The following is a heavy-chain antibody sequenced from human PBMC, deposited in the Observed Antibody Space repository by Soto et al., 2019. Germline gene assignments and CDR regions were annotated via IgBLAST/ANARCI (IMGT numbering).Heavy chain of an antibody. V-gene: IGHV3-9*01. CDR3: AKGGDCSSTSCYTRRTITIFGVARRDYFDY. CDR2: ISWNSGSI. J-gene: IGHJ4*02. Sequence: GGSLRLSCAASGFTFDDYAMHWVRQAPGKGLEWVSGISWNSGSIGYADSVKGRFTISRDNAKNSLYLQMNSLRAEDTALYYCAKGGDCSSTSCYTRRTITIFGVARRDYFDYWGQGTLVTVSS. CDR1: GFTFDDYA. D-gene: IGHD2-2*02.